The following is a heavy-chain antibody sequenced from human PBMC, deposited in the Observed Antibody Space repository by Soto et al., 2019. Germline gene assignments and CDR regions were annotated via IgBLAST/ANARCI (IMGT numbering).Heavy chain of an antibody. J-gene: IGHJ4*01. Sequence: SETLSLTCTVSGGSISSGGYYWSWIRQHPGKGLEWIGYIYYGGSTYYNPSLKSRATISGDTSKNQFSLKLSSVTAADTAVYYCARGGYYYENSGQNAYDYWGQGIMVTVYS. CDR1: GGSISSGGYY. CDR3: ARGGYYYENSGQNAYDY. D-gene: IGHD3-22*01. CDR2: IYYGGST. V-gene: IGHV4-31*03.